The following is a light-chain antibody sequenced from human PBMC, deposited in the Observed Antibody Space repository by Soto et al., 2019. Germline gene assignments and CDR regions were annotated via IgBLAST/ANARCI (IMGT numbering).Light chain of an antibody. Sequence: QLVLTQSPSASASLGASVKLTCTLSSGHSSYAIAWHQQQPEKGPRYLMKLNSDGSHSKGDGIPDRFSGSSSGAERYLIISSLQSEDGADYYCQTWGTGIHVFGTGTKLTVL. CDR2: LNSDGSH. J-gene: IGLJ1*01. CDR3: QTWGTGIHV. CDR1: SGHSSYA. V-gene: IGLV4-69*01.